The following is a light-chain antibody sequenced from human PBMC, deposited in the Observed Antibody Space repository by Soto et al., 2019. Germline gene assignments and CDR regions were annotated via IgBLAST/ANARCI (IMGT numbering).Light chain of an antibody. CDR1: SSNIGNNF. CDR3: GSWDSSMTYV. V-gene: IGLV1-51*01. Sequence: QSLLTHPPSVSSAPGHKVTISCSGSSSNIGNNFVTWYQQLPGTAPKLLIYDNNKRPSGIPDRFSGSQSGTSATLGITGLQTGDEAVYYCGSWDSSMTYVFGTGTTVT. CDR2: DNN. J-gene: IGLJ1*01.